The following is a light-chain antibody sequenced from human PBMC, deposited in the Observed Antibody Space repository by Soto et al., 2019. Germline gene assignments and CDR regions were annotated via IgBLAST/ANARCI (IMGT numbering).Light chain of an antibody. V-gene: IGLV3-25*03. CDR3: QSADSSGGVV. Sequence: SYELTQPPSVSVSPGQTARITCSGAALPKQYAYWYQQKPGQAPVLVIYKDSERPSGIPERFSGSSSGTTVTLTISGVQAEDEADYYCQSADSSGGVVFGGGTQLTVL. J-gene: IGLJ2*01. CDR1: ALPKQY. CDR2: KDS.